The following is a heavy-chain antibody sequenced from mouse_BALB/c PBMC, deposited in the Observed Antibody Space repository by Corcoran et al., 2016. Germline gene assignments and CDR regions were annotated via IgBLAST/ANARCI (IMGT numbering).Heavy chain of an antibody. J-gene: IGHJ4*01. CDR2: INPYNGGT. CDR1: GYSFTGYT. V-gene: IGHV1-18*01. CDR3: ASDDGYYFYAMDY. Sequence: EVQLQQSGPELVKPGASMKLSCKASGYSFTGYTMNWVKQSHGKNLEWIGLINPYNGGTSYNQKFKGKATLTVDKSSSTAYMELLSLTSEDSAVYYCASDDGYYFYAMDYWGQGTSVTVSS. D-gene: IGHD2-3*01.